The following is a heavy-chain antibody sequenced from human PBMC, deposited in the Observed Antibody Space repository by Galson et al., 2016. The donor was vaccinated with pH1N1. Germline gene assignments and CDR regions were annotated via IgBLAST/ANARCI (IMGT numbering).Heavy chain of an antibody. CDR1: GYTFTSYD. CDR3: ARSVIVVAPCDY. Sequence: SVKVSCKASGYTFTSYDINWVRQATGQGLEWMGWMNPNSGSTSYAQKFQGRVIMTRDTSTSTVYMEVSSLRSEDTAVYYCARSVIVVAPCDYWGQGTLVTVSS. D-gene: IGHD3-22*01. V-gene: IGHV1-8*01. J-gene: IGHJ4*02. CDR2: MNPNSGST.